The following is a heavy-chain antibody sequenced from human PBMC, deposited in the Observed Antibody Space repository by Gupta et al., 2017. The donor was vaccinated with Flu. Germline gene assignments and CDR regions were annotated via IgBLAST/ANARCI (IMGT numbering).Heavy chain of an antibody. Sequence: QVQLQESGPGLVKPSQTLSLTCTVSGGSISSGSYYWSWIRQPAGKGLEWIGRIYTGGSTNYNPSLKSRVTIAVDTSKNQFSLKLSSVTAADTAVYYCATTPRYSSSSTYFDYWGQGTLVTVSS. CDR3: ATTPRYSSSSTYFDY. CDR1: GGSISSGSYY. D-gene: IGHD6-6*01. V-gene: IGHV4-61*02. CDR2: IYTGGST. J-gene: IGHJ4*02.